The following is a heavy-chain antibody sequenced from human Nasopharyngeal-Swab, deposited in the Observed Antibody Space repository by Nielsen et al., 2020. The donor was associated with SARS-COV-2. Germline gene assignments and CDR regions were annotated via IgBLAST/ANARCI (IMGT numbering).Heavy chain of an antibody. Sequence: SVKVSCQASGGTFSSYAISWVRQAPGQGLEWMGGIIPIFGTANYAQKFQGRVTITADESTSTAYMELSSLRSEDTAVYYCARDLSPGYYYYMDVWGKGTTVTVSS. D-gene: IGHD3-10*01. CDR3: ARDLSPGYYYYMDV. CDR1: GGTFSSYA. V-gene: IGHV1-69*13. CDR2: IIPIFGTA. J-gene: IGHJ6*03.